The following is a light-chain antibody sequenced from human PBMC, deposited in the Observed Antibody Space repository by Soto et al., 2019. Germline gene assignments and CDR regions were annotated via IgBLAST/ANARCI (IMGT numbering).Light chain of an antibody. CDR2: DVN. Sequence: QSALTQPASVSGSPGQSITISCSGISSDGSDYNYVSWYQQHPGKAPKLMIYDVNIRPSRISNRFSGSKSGNTASLTISGLQPEDEAKYFCSSSTNTSTVFGGGTKVTVL. CDR1: SSDGSDYNY. J-gene: IGLJ3*02. V-gene: IGLV2-14*03. CDR3: SSSTNTSTV.